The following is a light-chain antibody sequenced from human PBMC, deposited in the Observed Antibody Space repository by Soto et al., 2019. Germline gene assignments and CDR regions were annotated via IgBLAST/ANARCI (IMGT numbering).Light chain of an antibody. CDR3: CSSAPESTYV. CDR2: KGT. Sequence: QSVLAQPASVSGSPGQSITISCTGTSGDVGAYNSVSWYQQHPHKAPQVIIYKGTQRPSGVSNRFSGSTSGNAASLTISGLQADDEADYFCCSSAPESTYVFGSGTKV. J-gene: IGLJ1*01. V-gene: IGLV2-23*01. CDR1: SGDVGAYNS.